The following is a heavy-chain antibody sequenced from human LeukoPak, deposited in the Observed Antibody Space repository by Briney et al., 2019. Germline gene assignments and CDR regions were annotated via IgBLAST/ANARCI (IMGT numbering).Heavy chain of an antibody. J-gene: IGHJ4*02. CDR2: IKQDGSQR. D-gene: IGHD6-6*01. CDR1: GFTFSDYW. V-gene: IGHV3-7*01. CDR3: ARRGGSSSRRSPIDY. Sequence: GGSLRLSCTASGFTFSDYWMTWVRQAPGKGPEWVANIKQDGSQRYYVDSVRGRFTISRDNAKNSLFLQMNGLRAEYTAVYYCARRGGSSSRRSPIDYWGQGTLVTVSS.